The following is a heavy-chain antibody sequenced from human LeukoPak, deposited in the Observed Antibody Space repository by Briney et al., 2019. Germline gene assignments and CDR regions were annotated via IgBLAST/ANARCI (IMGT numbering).Heavy chain of an antibody. D-gene: IGHD3-10*01. Sequence: GESLKISWKGSGYSFTSYWIGWVRQMPGKGLEWMGIMYPGDSDTRYSPSFQGQVTISADKSISTAYLQWSSLKASDTAIYYCARPYYYGSGSYRGAFDIWGQGTKVTVSS. CDR3: ARPYYYGSGSYRGAFDI. CDR1: GYSFTSYW. V-gene: IGHV5-51*01. J-gene: IGHJ3*02. CDR2: MYPGDSDT.